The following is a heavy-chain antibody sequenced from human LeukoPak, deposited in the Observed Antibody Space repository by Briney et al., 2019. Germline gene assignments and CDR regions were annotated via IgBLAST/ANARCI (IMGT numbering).Heavy chain of an antibody. V-gene: IGHV1-18*01. D-gene: IGHD5-18*01. CDR3: ARGIQLWARYYYYYMDV. CDR1: GYTFTSYG. J-gene: IGHJ6*03. Sequence: ASVKVSCKASGYTFTSYGISWVRQAPGQGLEWMGWISAYNGNTNYAQKLQGRVTMTTDTSTSTAYMELRSLRSDDTAVYYCARGIQLWARYYYYYMDVWGKGTTVTISS. CDR2: ISAYNGNT.